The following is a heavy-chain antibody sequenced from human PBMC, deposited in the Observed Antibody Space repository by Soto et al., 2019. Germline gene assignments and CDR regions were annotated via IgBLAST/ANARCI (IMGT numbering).Heavy chain of an antibody. Sequence: GGSLRLSCAASGFTFSSYGMHWVRQAPGKGLEWVAVIWYDGISKHYADSVKGRFSISRDDSENTLYVQMNSLRAEDTAVYYCAKDGYLGTYYFDYWGQGTLVTVSS. J-gene: IGHJ4*02. D-gene: IGHD2-2*03. CDR3: AKDGYLGTYYFDY. CDR1: GFTFSSYG. V-gene: IGHV3-30*02. CDR2: IWYDGISK.